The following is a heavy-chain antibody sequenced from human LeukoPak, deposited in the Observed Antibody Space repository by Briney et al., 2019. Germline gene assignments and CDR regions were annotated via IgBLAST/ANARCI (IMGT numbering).Heavy chain of an antibody. CDR3: ARITSGNWYNERGAFDV. Sequence: PWETLSLTCTVSGVSISSSYWSWVRQPPGKGLEWIGFVYYTGSTNYSPPLKSRVTISGDTSKNQFSLKLRSVTAAHTAVFYCARITSGNWYNERGAFDVWGQGTMVTVSS. CDR1: GVSISSSY. CDR2: VYYTGST. V-gene: IGHV4-59*01. J-gene: IGHJ3*01. D-gene: IGHD6-13*01.